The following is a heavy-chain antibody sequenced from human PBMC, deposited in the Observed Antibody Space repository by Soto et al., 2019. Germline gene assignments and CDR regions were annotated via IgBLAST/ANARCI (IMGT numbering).Heavy chain of an antibody. D-gene: IGHD6-13*01. Sequence: EVQLVESGGGLVKPGGSLRLSCAASGFTFSSYSMNWVRQAPGKGLEWVSSISSSSSYIYFADSVKGRFTISRDNAKNSLYLQMNSLRAEDTAVYYCARDLDYSSSWYVDFVVYYYYYYMDVWGKGTTVTVSS. V-gene: IGHV3-21*01. CDR3: ARDLDYSSSWYVDFVVYYYYYYMDV. CDR2: ISSSSSYI. J-gene: IGHJ6*03. CDR1: GFTFSSYS.